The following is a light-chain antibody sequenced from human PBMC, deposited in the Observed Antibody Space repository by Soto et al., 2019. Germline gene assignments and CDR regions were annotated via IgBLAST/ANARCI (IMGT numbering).Light chain of an antibody. V-gene: IGKV3-20*01. CDR3: QQFSSYPLT. CDR1: QSVSSN. J-gene: IGKJ4*01. CDR2: GAS. Sequence: EIVMTQSPATLSVSPGERATLSCRASQSVSSNLAWYQQKPGQAPRLLIYGASSRATGIPDRFSGGGSGTDFTLTISRLEPEDFAVYYCQQFSSYPLTFGGGTKGDNK.